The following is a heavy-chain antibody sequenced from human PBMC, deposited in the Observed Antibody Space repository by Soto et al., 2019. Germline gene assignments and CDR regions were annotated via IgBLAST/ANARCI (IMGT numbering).Heavy chain of an antibody. J-gene: IGHJ6*02. Sequence: QVQLQESGPGLLRPSQTLSLTCTVSGGSISSGDYYWSWIRQPPGGGLEWIGYSFYSGSTYYNPDLQSRLTISVDVSTSRFSLKLISVTAADTAVYYCAGISWTNYGVDVWGQGNTVTVS. CDR1: GGSISSGDYY. D-gene: IGHD1-1*01. CDR2: SFYSGST. V-gene: IGHV4-30-4*01. CDR3: AGISWTNYGVDV.